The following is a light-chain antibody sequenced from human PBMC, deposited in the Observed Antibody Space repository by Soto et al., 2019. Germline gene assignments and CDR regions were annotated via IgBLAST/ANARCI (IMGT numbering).Light chain of an antibody. J-gene: IGLJ1*01. V-gene: IGLV2-14*01. CDR3: SSYTSSSTLSV. CDR2: EVS. CDR1: SSDVGGYNY. Sequence: QSALTQPASVSGSPGQSITISCTGTSSDVGGYNYVFWYQQHPGKAPKLMIYEVSNRPSGVSNRFSGSKSGNTASLTISGIQAEDEADYYCSSYTSSSTLSVFGTGTKATVL.